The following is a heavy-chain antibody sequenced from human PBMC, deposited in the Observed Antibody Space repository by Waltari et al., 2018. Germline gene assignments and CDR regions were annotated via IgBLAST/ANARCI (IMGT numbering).Heavy chain of an antibody. J-gene: IGHJ4*02. V-gene: IGHV3-53*02. CDR2: IFRGTRT. CDR3: ARDHIAAPENY. D-gene: IGHD6-13*01. CDR1: GFTVTSTY. Sequence: EVQLVETGGGLIQPGGSLRLSCAASGFTVTSTYLSWVRQPPGKGGEWVSIIFRGTRTYDADSVKGRFTISRDNSKNTLYLQMNSLRAEDTAVYYCARDHIAAPENYRGQGTLVTVSS.